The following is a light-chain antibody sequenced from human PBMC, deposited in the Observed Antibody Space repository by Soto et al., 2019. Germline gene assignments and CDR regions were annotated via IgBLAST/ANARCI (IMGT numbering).Light chain of an antibody. CDR3: AAWDDTLIGFV. CDR2: SNN. J-gene: IGLJ1*01. CDR1: SSNIGSNT. V-gene: IGLV1-44*01. Sequence: QSVLTQPPSASGTPGQRVTISCSGSSSNIGSNTVNWYQQLQGTAPRLLIHSNNQRPSGVPDRFSGSKSGTSASLAISGLQSEDESDYYCAAWDDTLIGFVFGTGNKLTVL.